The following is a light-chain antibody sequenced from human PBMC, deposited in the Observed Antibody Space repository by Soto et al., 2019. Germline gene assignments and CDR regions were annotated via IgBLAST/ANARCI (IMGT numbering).Light chain of an antibody. CDR1: QSVLYSSNNKNY. CDR2: WAS. V-gene: IGKV4-1*01. Sequence: DIVMTQSPDSLSLSLGETATINCKSSQSVLYSSNNKNYLAWYQQKPGQPPNLLIYWASTRASGVPDRFSGSGSGTDFTLTISSLQAEDVAVYYCQQYHSTQTFGQGTKVEV. CDR3: QQYHSTQT. J-gene: IGKJ1*01.